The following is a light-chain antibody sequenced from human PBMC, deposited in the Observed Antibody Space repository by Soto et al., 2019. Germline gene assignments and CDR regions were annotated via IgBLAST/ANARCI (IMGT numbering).Light chain of an antibody. Sequence: EIVMTQSPATLSVSPAERSTLSCMASQSVSSNLAWYQQKPGQAPRLLIYGASTRATGIPARLSGSGSGTEFTLTISSLQSEDFAVYYCQQYNNWPPLTFGPGTKVDIK. CDR3: QQYNNWPPLT. CDR1: QSVSSN. CDR2: GAS. J-gene: IGKJ3*01. V-gene: IGKV3-15*01.